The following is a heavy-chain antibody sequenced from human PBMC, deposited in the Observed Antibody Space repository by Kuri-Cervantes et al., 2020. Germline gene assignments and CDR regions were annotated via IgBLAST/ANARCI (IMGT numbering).Heavy chain of an antibody. J-gene: IGHJ6*02. D-gene: IGHD6-13*01. Sequence: GGSLRLSCAASGFTFSDYYMSWIRQAPGKGLEWVSYISSSSTIYYADSVKGRFTISRDNAKNSLYLQMNSLRAEDTALYYCAKEQYPGTDYYGMDVWGQGTTVTVSS. V-gene: IGHV3-69-1*01. CDR1: GFTFSDYY. CDR2: ISSSSTI. CDR3: AKEQYPGTDYYGMDV.